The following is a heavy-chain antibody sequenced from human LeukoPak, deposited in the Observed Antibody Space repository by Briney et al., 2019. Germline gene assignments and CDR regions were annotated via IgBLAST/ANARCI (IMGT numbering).Heavy chain of an antibody. CDR2: ISSSGNI. V-gene: IGHV3-48*01. J-gene: IGHJ3*02. D-gene: IGHD1-1*01. CDR1: GFTFSSYS. Sequence: PGGSLRLSCAASGFTFSSYSMNWVRQAPGKGLEWVSYISSSGNIYYADSVKGRFTISRDNSKNTLYLQMNSLRAEDTAVYYCTKHEKNWNDVAFDIWGQGTMVTVSS. CDR3: TKHEKNWNDVAFDI.